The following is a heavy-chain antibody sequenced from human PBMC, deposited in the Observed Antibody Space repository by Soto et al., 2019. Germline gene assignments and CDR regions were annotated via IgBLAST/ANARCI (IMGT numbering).Heavy chain of an antibody. Sequence: QVQLVQSGAEVKKPGASVKVSCKASGYTFTSLDINWVRQATGQGLEWMGWMNPNSGNTGYAQKVQGRVTMTRNTAARTTCMELRSLRSEDTAVYYCTRAFGDYDYWGQGTRVTVSA. J-gene: IGHJ4*02. V-gene: IGHV1-8*01. CDR1: GYTFTSLD. CDR3: TRAFGDYDY. CDR2: MNPNSGNT. D-gene: IGHD4-17*01.